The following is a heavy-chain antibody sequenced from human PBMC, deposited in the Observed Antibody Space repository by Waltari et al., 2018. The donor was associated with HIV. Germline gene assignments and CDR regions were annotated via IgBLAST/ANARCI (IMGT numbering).Heavy chain of an antibody. CDR3: ARANSSTSRYSAFDM. CDR2: FYSSGNS. Sequence: QVQLQESGPGLVKPSETLSLTCTVSGGSISSFYWSWVRQPAGKGLEWIGRFYSSGNSNYNPSLKSRVTRALDTSKNQFSLNLGSVTAADTAVYYCARANSSTSRYSAFDMWGQGTVVTVSS. CDR1: GGSISSFY. J-gene: IGHJ3*02. D-gene: IGHD2-2*02. V-gene: IGHV4-4*07.